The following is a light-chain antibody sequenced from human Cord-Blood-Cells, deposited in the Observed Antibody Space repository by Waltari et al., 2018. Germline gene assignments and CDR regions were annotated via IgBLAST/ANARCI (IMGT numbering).Light chain of an antibody. Sequence: QSALTQPASVSGSPGQSITISCTGTSSDVGGYNYVSWYQQHPGKAPKLMIYDVSNRPSGVSKRFSGSKSGNTASLTISGLQAEDEADDCCSSYTSSSTLVFGGGTKLTVL. V-gene: IGLV2-14*01. CDR1: SSDVGGYNY. J-gene: IGLJ2*01. CDR2: DVS. CDR3: SSYTSSSTLV.